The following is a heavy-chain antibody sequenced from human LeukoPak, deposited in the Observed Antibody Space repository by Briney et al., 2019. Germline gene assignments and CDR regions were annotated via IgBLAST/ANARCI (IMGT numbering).Heavy chain of an antibody. D-gene: IGHD3-22*01. J-gene: IGHJ3*02. V-gene: IGHV4-4*02. CDR2: IYHSGST. Sequence: TSETLSLTCAVSGGSISSSNWWSWVRQPPGKGLEWIGEIYHSGSTNYNPSLKSRVTISVDKSKNQFSLKPSSVTAADTAVYYCARDTLAGYYYDSSGYPTYDAFDIWGQGTMVTVSS. CDR3: ARDTLAGYYYDSSGYPTYDAFDI. CDR1: GGSISSSNW.